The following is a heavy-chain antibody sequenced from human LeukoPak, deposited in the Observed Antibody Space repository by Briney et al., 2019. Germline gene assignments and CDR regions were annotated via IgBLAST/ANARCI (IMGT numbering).Heavy chain of an antibody. J-gene: IGHJ4*02. V-gene: IGHV4-61*08. CDR2: VYYSGST. Sequence: SETLSLTRSVSDDSVGSGGYYWNWIRQPPGKGLEWIGCVYYSGSTNYNPSLKSRVAMSVDTSRNQFSLRLSSVTAADTAVYYCARLEEGSSGPYDYWGQGTLVTVSS. CDR3: ARLEEGSSGPYDY. CDR1: DDSVGSGGYY. D-gene: IGHD5-18*01.